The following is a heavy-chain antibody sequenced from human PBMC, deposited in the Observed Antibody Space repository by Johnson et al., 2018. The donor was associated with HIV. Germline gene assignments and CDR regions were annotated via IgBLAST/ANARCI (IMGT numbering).Heavy chain of an antibody. J-gene: IGHJ3*02. CDR1: GFTFSSYD. CDR3: ARARRYSSSGPDAFDI. D-gene: IGHD6-13*01. CDR2: IGTAGDT. V-gene: IGHV3-13*01. Sequence: VQLVESGGGLVQPGGSLRLSCAASGFTFSSYDMHWVRQATGKGLEWVSAIGTAGDTYYPGSVKGRFTISRENAKNSLYLQMNSLRAGDTAVYYCARARRYSSSGPDAFDIWGQGTMVTVSS.